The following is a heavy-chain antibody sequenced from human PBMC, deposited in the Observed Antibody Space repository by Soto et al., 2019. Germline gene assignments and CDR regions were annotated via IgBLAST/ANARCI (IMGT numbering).Heavy chain of an antibody. Sequence: QVQLRESGPGLVKPSQTLSLTCTVSGDSISGGGYYWTWLRQHPGKGLEWIGYIYFTGSTYYNPTLTGRVTISVNTSGNQFSLNLTSVTAADTAVYYCARCGYSGSSRWLDPGGQGTLVAVSS. CDR1: GDSISGGGYY. V-gene: IGHV4-31*03. D-gene: IGHD6-6*01. CDR2: IYFTGST. J-gene: IGHJ5*02. CDR3: ARCGYSGSSRWLDP.